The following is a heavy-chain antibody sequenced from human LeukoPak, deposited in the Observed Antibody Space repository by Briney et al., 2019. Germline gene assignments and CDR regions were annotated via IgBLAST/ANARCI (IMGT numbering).Heavy chain of an antibody. V-gene: IGHV3-49*03. J-gene: IGHJ4*02. D-gene: IGHD2-8*01. CDR2: IRSKAYGGTT. Sequence: GRSLRLSCTASGFTFGDYAMSWFRQAPGKGLEGVGFIRSKAYGGTTEYAASVKGRFTISRDDSKSIAYLQMNSLKTEDTAVYYCTRRYARIPLDYWGQGTLVTVSS. CDR1: GFTFGDYA. CDR3: TRRYARIPLDY.